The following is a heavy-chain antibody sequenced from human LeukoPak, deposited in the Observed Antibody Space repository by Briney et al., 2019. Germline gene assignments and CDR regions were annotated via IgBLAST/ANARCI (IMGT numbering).Heavy chain of an antibody. CDR2: IYSGGTT. V-gene: IGHV3-53*01. D-gene: IGHD4-23*01. J-gene: IGHJ4*02. Sequence: GGSLRLSCAVSGFTVSGNYMSWVRQAPGKGLEWVSLIYSGGTTYYADSVKGRFTISRDNSKNTLYLQMNSLRAEDTAVYYCARRAGGYSHPYDYWGQGILVTVSS. CDR3: ARRAGGYSHPYDY. CDR1: GFTVSGNY.